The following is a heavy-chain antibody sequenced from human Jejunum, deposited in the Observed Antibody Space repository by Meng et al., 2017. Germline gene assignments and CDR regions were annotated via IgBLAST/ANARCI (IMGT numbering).Heavy chain of an antibody. Sequence: VQLQAAGPGLVQPSGPTSLTCTVSGDSSRGPNWNCIRQPPGKGLEWIGCVYDNGNTNYNPSLKSRATMSLDTSKNQFSLRLSSVTAEDTAVYYCARRAVGARGWIDPWGQGTLVTVSS. D-gene: IGHD4/OR15-4a*01. CDR1: GDSSRGPN. V-gene: IGHV4-59*11. CDR2: VYDNGNT. J-gene: IGHJ5*02. CDR3: ARRAVGARGWIDP.